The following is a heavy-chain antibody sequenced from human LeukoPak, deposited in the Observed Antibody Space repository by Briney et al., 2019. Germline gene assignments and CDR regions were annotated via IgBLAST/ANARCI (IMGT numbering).Heavy chain of an antibody. CDR1: GYTFTSYA. D-gene: IGHD6-13*01. V-gene: IGHV7-4-1*02. CDR3: AREASSIAAAGTGIDY. Sequence: GSVKVSCKASGYTFTSYAMNWVRQAPGQGLEWMGWINTNTGNPTYAQGFTGRFVFSLDTSVSTAYLQISSLKAEDTAVYYCAREASSIAAAGTGIDYWGQGTLVTVSS. J-gene: IGHJ4*02. CDR2: INTNTGNP.